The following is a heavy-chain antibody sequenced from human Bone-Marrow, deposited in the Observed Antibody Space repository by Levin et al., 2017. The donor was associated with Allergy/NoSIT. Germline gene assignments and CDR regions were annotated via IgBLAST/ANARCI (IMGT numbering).Heavy chain of an antibody. CDR3: ARDPRATDWYFDL. V-gene: IGHV3-23*01. D-gene: IGHD1-1*01. CDR2: ISRSADHT. CDR1: GFTFSNYD. Sequence: PPASVKVSCVASGFTFSNYDMNWVRQAPGKGLEWVSGISRSADHTYYGDSVRGRFTISRDNSRNSLYLHMNNLSAEDTALYYCARDPRATDWYFDLWGRGTLVTVSS. J-gene: IGHJ2*01.